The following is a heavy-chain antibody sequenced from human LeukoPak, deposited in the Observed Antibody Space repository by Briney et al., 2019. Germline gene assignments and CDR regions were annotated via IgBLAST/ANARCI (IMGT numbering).Heavy chain of an antibody. Sequence: SETLSLTCAVYGGSFSGYYWSWIRQPPGKGLEWIGEINHSGSTNYNPSLKSRVTMSVDTSKNQFSLKLSSVTAADTAVYYCARHPRWYSSSQEWGQGTLVTVSS. V-gene: IGHV4-34*01. CDR1: GGSFSGYY. CDR3: ARHPRWYSSSQE. J-gene: IGHJ4*02. CDR2: INHSGST. D-gene: IGHD6-13*01.